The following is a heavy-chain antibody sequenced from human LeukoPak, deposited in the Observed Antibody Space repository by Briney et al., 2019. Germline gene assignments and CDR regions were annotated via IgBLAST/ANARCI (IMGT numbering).Heavy chain of an antibody. CDR1: GFAFGSEA. Sequence: GGSLRLSCAVSGFAFGSEAMSWVRQSPARGLEWVASISPGGGTTYYADYVKGRFTISRDNSKNSLFVQMNSLRAEDTAVYYCARVLAAASPDDYWGQGTLVTVSS. J-gene: IGHJ4*02. D-gene: IGHD6-13*01. V-gene: IGHV3-23*01. CDR3: ARVLAAASPDDY. CDR2: ISPGGGTT.